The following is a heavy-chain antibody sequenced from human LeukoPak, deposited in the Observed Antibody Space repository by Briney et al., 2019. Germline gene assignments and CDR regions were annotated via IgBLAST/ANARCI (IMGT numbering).Heavy chain of an antibody. CDR1: GGSISSSY. CDR3: ARGREYYYDSSGYRPYYYMDV. Sequence: SETLSLTCTVSGGSISSSYWSWIRQPPGKGLDWIGYVYYSGSTNYSPSLKSRVTISVDTSKNQFSLKLSSVTAADTAVYYCARGREYYYDSSGYRPYYYMDVWGKGTTVTVSS. V-gene: IGHV4-59*12. D-gene: IGHD3-22*01. CDR2: VYYSGST. J-gene: IGHJ6*03.